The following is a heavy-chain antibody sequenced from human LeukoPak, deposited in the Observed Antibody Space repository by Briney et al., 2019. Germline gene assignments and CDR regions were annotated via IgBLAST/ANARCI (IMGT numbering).Heavy chain of an antibody. J-gene: IGHJ4*02. CDR3: ARGSGNAFDY. D-gene: IGHD3-10*01. CDR2: TSSSSTAM. CDR1: GFTFSSYS. Sequence: PGGSLRLSCAASGFTFSSYSRSWVRPAPGKGLEWGSYTSSSSTAMYYADSMRGRFTISRDNAKNSLYLQKNNLREEDTAVYYCARGSGNAFDYWGQGAPVTASS. V-gene: IGHV3-48*02.